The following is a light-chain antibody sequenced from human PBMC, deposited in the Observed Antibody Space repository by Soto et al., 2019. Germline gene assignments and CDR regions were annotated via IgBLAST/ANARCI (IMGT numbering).Light chain of an antibody. J-gene: IGKJ4*01. V-gene: IGKV3-15*01. CDR1: QSVTNN. CDR2: GAS. Sequence: EIVMTQSPATLSVSPGERVTLSCRASQSVTNNNLVWYQQKPGQAPRLLIYGASTRATGIPARFSASGSGTEFTLTISSLQSEDFAVYYCQQHCDWPLTFGGGTQVEIK. CDR3: QQHCDWPLT.